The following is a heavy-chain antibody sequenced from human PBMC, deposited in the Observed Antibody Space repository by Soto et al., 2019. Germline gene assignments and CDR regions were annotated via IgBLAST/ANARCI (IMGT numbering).Heavy chain of an antibody. V-gene: IGHV3-23*01. Sequence: GXSLRLSCVASRFTFRSYAMSWVRQAPGKGLEWVSGINPGGSSTFYADSVRGRFTISRDNAKNTVYLQMNSLRVEDTAKYYCVKEWTPRRAFDYWGQGTPVTVSS. J-gene: IGHJ4*02. CDR2: INPGGSST. CDR3: VKEWTPRRAFDY. D-gene: IGHD5-12*01. CDR1: RFTFRSYA.